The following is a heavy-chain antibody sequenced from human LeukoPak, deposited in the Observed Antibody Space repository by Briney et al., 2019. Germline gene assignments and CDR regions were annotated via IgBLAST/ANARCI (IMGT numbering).Heavy chain of an antibody. CDR2: IRSKTKSGEP. D-gene: IGHD3-3*01. V-gene: IGHV3-73*01. CDR3: TSPAHDFAIWSGYYSL. CDR1: GFTFSDSV. J-gene: IGHJ4*01. Sequence: PGGSLRLSCYVSGFTFSDSVIHWVRHAAGKGLEWVGRIRSKTKSGEPAYAASVKGRFTISRDDSKDTAYLQMNSLNPEDTAVYYCTSPAHDFAIWSGYYSLWGHGTQVTVSS.